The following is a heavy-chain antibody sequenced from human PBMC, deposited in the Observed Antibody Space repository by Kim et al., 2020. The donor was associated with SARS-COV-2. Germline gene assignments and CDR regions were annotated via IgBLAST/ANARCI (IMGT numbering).Heavy chain of an antibody. D-gene: IGHD1-1*01. Sequence: GGSLRLSCAASGFTFSSYAMYWVRQAPGKGLEWVATISYAGNNIYYADSVKGRFTISRDNSKNTLYLQMNSLRADDTAVYYCASSGTNPYWGQGTLVTVSS. CDR3: ASSGTNPY. CDR1: GFTFSSYA. J-gene: IGHJ4*02. V-gene: IGHV3-30-3*01. CDR2: ISYAGNNI.